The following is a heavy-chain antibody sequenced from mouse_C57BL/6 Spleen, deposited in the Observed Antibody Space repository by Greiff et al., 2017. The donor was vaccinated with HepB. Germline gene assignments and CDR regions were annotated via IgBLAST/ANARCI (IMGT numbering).Heavy chain of an antibody. CDR3: AKDGYYYYFDD. V-gene: IGHV1-52*01. CDR2: IDPSDSET. J-gene: IGHJ2*01. CDR1: GYTFTSYW. D-gene: IGHD2-3*01. Sequence: VQLQQPGAELVRPGSSVKLSCKASGYTFTSYWMHWVKQRPIQGLEWIGNIDPSDSETHYNQKFKDKATLTVDKSSSTAYMQRSSLTSEDSAVYYCAKDGYYYYFDDWGQGTTLTVSS.